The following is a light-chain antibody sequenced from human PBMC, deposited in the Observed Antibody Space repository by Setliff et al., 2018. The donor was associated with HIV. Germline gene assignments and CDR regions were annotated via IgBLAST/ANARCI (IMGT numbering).Light chain of an antibody. V-gene: IGLV2-14*01. CDR1: SSDVGGYKY. CDR2: DAT. J-gene: IGLJ1*01. CDR3: SSYTSGSTSRV. Sequence: QSVLTQPASVSGSPGQSITISCTETSSDVGGYKYVSWYQQHPGKAPKLMIYDATHRPSGVSNRFSGSKSGNTASLTISGLQAEDEADYYCSSYTSGSTSRVFGTGTKVTVL.